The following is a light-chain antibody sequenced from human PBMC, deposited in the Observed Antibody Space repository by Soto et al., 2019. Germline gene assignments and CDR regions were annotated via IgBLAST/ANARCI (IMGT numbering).Light chain of an antibody. V-gene: IGKV3-20*01. CDR3: QQYRSSPPLT. Sequence: EIVFAPAPGALSLSPGETDTLSFRASQSVTSYLAWYQQKPGQAPRLLIYGASSRATGIPDRFSGSGSGTDFTLTISRLEPEDFAVYYCQQYRSSPPLTFGGGTKVDIK. CDR2: GAS. CDR1: QSVTSY. J-gene: IGKJ4*01.